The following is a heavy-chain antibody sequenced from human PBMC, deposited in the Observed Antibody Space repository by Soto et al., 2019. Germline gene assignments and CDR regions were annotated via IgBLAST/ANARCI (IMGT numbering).Heavy chain of an antibody. V-gene: IGHV4-39*01. J-gene: IGHJ4*02. CDR3: ARVPVIPAAMIY. Sequence: QLQLQESGPGLVKPSETLSLTCTVSGGSISSSSYYWGWIRQPPGKGLEWIGTIYYSGSTYYNPSLKSRVTISGDTSKNQFSLKLSSVTAADTAVYYCARVPVIPAAMIYWGQGTLVTVSS. D-gene: IGHD2-2*01. CDR2: IYYSGST. CDR1: GGSISSSSYY.